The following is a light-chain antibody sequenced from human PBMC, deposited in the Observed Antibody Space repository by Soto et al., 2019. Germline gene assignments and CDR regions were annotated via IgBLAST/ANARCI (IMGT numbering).Light chain of an antibody. CDR3: SSYTSSSTLVV. Sequence: QSALTQPPSASGSPAQSVTISCTGTSSDIGGYNFVSWYQQHPGKAPKLIIYEVYKRPSGVPDRFSGSKSGNTASLTVSGLQAEDEADYYCSSYTSSSTLVVFGGGTKLTVL. CDR2: EVY. V-gene: IGLV2-8*01. CDR1: SSDIGGYNF. J-gene: IGLJ2*01.